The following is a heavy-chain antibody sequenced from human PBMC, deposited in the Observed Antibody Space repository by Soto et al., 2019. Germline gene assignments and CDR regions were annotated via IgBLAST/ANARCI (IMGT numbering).Heavy chain of an antibody. V-gene: IGHV3-21*01. D-gene: IGHD5-18*01. CDR1: GFTFSSYS. J-gene: IGHJ4*02. CDR3: AGDQPGYSYGYGLGY. Sequence: EVQLVESGGGLVKPGGSLRLSCAASGFTFSSYSMNWVRQAPGKGLEWVSSISSSSSYIYYADSVKGRFTISRDNAKNARSLQMNSLRAEDTAVYCGAGDQPGYSYGYGLGYWGQGTVVTVSS. CDR2: ISSSSSYI.